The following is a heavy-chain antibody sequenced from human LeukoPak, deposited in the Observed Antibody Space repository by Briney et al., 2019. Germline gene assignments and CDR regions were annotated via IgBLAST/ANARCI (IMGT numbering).Heavy chain of an antibody. D-gene: IGHD5-12*01. CDR2: INHSGST. Sequence: PGGSLRLSCAASGFTFSNYGMHWVRQPPGKGLEWIGEINHSGSTNYNPSLKSRVTISVDTSKNQFSLKLSSVTAADTAVYYCARGPRRGYSGTPKGNFDYWGQGTLVTVSS. V-gene: IGHV4-34*01. J-gene: IGHJ4*02. CDR1: GFTFSNYG. CDR3: ARGPRRGYSGTPKGNFDY.